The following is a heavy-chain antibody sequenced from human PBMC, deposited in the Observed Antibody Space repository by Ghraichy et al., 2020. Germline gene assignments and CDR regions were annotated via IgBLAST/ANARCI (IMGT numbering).Heavy chain of an antibody. V-gene: IGHV3-30*04. CDR3: ARDVKSSSWSYYFYAMDV. CDR2: ISHDGNSE. Sequence: GESLNISCAASGFTFSVFSMHWVRQTPGKGLEWVAVISHDGNSEYYADSVKGRFTISRDNSKNTLSLEMYSLRVTDTAVYYCARDVKSSSWSYYFYAMDVWGQGTTVTVSS. J-gene: IGHJ6*02. CDR1: GFTFSVFS. D-gene: IGHD6-13*01.